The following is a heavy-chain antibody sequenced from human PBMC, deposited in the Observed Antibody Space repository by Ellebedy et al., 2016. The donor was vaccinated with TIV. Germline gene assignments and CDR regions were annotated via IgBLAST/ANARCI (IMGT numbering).Heavy chain of an antibody. CDR2: IKSVIDGGTT. Sequence: GGSLRLSCSASGFTVNNAWMSWVRQAPGKGLEWVGRIKSVIDGGTTEYAAPVKGRFTISRDDSKNTLYLQMNSLKTEDTGVYYCVYRPSWGQGTLVTVSS. CDR3: VYRPS. D-gene: IGHD2/OR15-2a*01. CDR1: GFTVNNAW. J-gene: IGHJ5*02. V-gene: IGHV3-15*01.